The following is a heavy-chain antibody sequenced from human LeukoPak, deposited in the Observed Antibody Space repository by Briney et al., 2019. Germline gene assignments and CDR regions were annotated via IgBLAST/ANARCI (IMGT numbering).Heavy chain of an antibody. V-gene: IGHV4-61*03. Sequence: KTSETLSLTCNVSGASVSSGSYYWSWIRQPPGKELEWIGYIYYSGSTSYNPSLKSRVTISVDTSRNHFSLKLTSVTAADTAVYYCAREEGRWSAFDIWGQGTMVTVSS. D-gene: IGHD2-15*01. CDR3: AREEGRWSAFDI. CDR2: IYYSGST. J-gene: IGHJ3*02. CDR1: GASVSSGSYY.